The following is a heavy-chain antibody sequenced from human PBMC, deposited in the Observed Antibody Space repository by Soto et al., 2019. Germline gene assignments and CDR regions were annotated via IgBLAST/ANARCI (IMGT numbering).Heavy chain of an antibody. Sequence: SETLSLTCTVSGASISSYYWSWIRQSPGGGLEWIGYIYQSGTTLYNPSLKSRVTISGDTSKNQFSLRLNSVTAADTAVYFCARADAFDVWGQRTVVTVS. CDR3: ARADAFDV. J-gene: IGHJ3*01. CDR1: GASISSYY. V-gene: IGHV4-59*01. CDR2: IYQSGTT.